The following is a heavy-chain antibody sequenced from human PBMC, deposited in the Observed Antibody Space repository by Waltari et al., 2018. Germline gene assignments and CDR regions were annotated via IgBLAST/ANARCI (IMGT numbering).Heavy chain of an antibody. Sequence: EVQLVESGGGLVQPGGSLRLSCAASGFTFSSYAMSWVRQAPGKGLEWVSAISGSGGSTYYADSVKGRFTISRDNSKNTLYLQMKSLRAEDTAVYYCARGLSGYYGVGYYFDYWGHGTLVTVSS. D-gene: IGHD3-22*01. CDR1: GFTFSSYA. CDR3: ARGLSGYYGVGYYFDY. CDR2: ISGSGGST. V-gene: IGHV3-23*04. J-gene: IGHJ4*01.